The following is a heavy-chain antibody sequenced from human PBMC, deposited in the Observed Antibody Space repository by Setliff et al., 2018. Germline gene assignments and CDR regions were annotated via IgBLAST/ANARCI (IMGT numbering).Heavy chain of an antibody. J-gene: IGHJ4*01. D-gene: IGHD2-8*01. CDR1: GFTVSSNY. Sequence: GGSLRLSCDASGFTVSSNYMSWVRQAPGKGLEWVSVIYSGGGTYYADSVKGRFIISRDDVKNSVFLQMSSLRAEDTAVYYCVKGTNVVMVYTGFDHWGQGTLVTVSS. CDR3: VKGTNVVMVYTGFDH. CDR2: IYSGGGT. V-gene: IGHV3-53*01.